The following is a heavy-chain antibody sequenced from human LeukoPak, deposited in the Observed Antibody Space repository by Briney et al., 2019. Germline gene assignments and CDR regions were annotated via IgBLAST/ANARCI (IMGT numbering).Heavy chain of an antibody. CDR1: GGSLSSGGYY. CDR3: ARDIVVVPAAIGAFDI. J-gene: IGHJ3*02. D-gene: IGHD2-2*02. CDR2: IYYSGST. V-gene: IGHV4-31*03. Sequence: PSETLSLTCTVSGGSLSSGGYYWSWIRQHPGRGREWLGYIYYSGSTYYNPSRKSRVTISVDTSNNQFSLKLSSVTAADTAVYYCARDIVVVPAAIGAFDIGGQGTMVTVSS.